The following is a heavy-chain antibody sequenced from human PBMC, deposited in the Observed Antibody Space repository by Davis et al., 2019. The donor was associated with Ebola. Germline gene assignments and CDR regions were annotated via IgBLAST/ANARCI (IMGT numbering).Heavy chain of an antibody. CDR3: ARHFRGLSR. D-gene: IGHD3-10*01. J-gene: IGHJ4*02. CDR1: GGSLTGHY. V-gene: IGHV4-59*08. CDR2: IRYSGST. Sequence: MPSETLSLTCNVSGGSLTGHYWACIRQPPGKGLGFIGIIRYSGSTNYNPSLEGRVTMSVDTSNNQFSLKLSSVTAADTAVYYCARHFRGLSRWGQGTLVTVSS.